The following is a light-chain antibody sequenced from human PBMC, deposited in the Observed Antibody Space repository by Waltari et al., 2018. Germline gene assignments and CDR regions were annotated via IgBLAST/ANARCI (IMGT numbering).Light chain of an antibody. CDR3: QQRSNWLT. Sequence: EIVLTQSPATLSLSPGERATLSCRASQSVSSYLAWYQQKPGQAPRLLIYDASNRATGIPARFSGSGSGTDFTLSIRSLEPEDFAVYYCQQRSNWLTFGRVTKVEIK. CDR1: QSVSSY. V-gene: IGKV3-11*01. J-gene: IGKJ4*01. CDR2: DAS.